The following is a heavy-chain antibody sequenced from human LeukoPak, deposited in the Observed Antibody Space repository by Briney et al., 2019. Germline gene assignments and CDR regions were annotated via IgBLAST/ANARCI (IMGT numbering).Heavy chain of an antibody. J-gene: IGHJ3*01. V-gene: IGHV4-38-2*01. CDR3: ARHGYSYSSGYPFRPDAFDL. CDR1: CYSISSVYY. CDR2: IYHSGST. Sequence: SETLSLTCAGSCYSISSVYYWGWVRQAPGKRVEWVGSIYHSGSTYNHPFLRSRVPIPVDTYKNQFSLNLTSLTVADTAVYYCARHGYSYSSGYPFRPDAFDLWGQGTMVTVPT. D-gene: IGHD3-22*01.